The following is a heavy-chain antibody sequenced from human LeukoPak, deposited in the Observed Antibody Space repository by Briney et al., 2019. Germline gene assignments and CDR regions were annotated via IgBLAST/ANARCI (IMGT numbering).Heavy chain of an antibody. J-gene: IGHJ4*02. V-gene: IGHV3-21*01. CDR1: GFTFSSYS. CDR3: ARDLLTGTTSGVY. D-gene: IGHD1-7*01. CDR2: ISSSSSYI. Sequence: PGGSLSLSCAPSGFTFSSYSMNWVRQAPGKGLEWVSSISSSSSYIYYADSVKGRFTISRDNAKNSLYLQMNSLRAEDTAVYYCARDLLTGTTSGVYWGQGTLVTVSS.